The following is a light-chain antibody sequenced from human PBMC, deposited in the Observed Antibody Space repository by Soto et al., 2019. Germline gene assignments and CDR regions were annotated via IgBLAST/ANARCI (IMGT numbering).Light chain of an antibody. CDR1: QSVSSD. Sequence: EIVMTQSPATLCVSPGERATLSCRAMQSVSSDLAWYQQKPGQAPRVRNYGASTRSTAIPARFSGSGSGTEFTLTISSLQSEDFAVYYCQHHNDWPPTWTFGQGTRVEI. J-gene: IGKJ1*01. CDR3: QHHNDWPPTWT. CDR2: GAS. V-gene: IGKV3-15*01.